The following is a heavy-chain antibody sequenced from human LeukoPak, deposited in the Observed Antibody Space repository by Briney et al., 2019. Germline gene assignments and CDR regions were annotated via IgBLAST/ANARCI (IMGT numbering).Heavy chain of an antibody. V-gene: IGHV1-69*13. CDR2: IIPIFGTA. CDR1: GGTFSSYA. CDR3: ASGPSLQTTLYYYYGMDV. D-gene: IGHD1-14*01. Sequence: GASVKVSCKAPGGTFSSYAISWVRQAPGQGLEWMGGIIPIFGTANYAQKFQGRVTITADESTSTAYMELSSLRSEDTAVYYCASGPSLQTTLYYYYGMDVWGQGTTVTVSS. J-gene: IGHJ6*02.